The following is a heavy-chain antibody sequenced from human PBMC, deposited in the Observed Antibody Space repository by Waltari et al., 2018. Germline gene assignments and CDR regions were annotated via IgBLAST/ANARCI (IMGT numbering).Heavy chain of an antibody. Sequence: QVQLVQSXAEVXXPGSSVKVSCKASGGTFXSYAISWVRQATGQGLEWRGGIIPIFGTANYAQKFHGRVTITTXEXTSTAYXELSSLRXXDTAVYYXAGGXGFYDXSGPFDYXXQGTLVXV. CDR2: IIPIFGTA. J-gene: IGHJ4*02. V-gene: IGHV1-69*05. D-gene: IGHD3-22*01. CDR3: AGGXGFYDXSGPFDY. CDR1: GGTFXSYA.